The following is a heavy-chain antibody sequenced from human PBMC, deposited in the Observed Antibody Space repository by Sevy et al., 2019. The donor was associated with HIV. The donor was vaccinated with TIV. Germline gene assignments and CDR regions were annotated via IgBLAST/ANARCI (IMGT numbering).Heavy chain of an antibody. V-gene: IGHV3-33*01. CDR3: AREASSSWYSPYYFYGMDV. D-gene: IGHD6-13*01. CDR1: GFTFSDFG. J-gene: IGHJ6*02. Sequence: GGSLRLSCAASGFTFSDFGMQWVRQAPGKGLQWVAVIWNDGSNKYYADSVKGRFTTSRDNSSNTLYLQMNSLRAEDTAVYYCAREASSSWYSPYYFYGMDVWGQGTTVTVSS. CDR2: IWNDGSNK.